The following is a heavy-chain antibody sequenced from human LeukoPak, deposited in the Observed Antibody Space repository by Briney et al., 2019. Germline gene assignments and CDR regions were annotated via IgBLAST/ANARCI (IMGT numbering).Heavy chain of an antibody. D-gene: IGHD6-19*01. CDR2: ISSSGSTI. V-gene: IGHV3-48*04. CDR3: ARQRSGWYMYWYFDL. CDR1: GFTFSSHG. J-gene: IGHJ2*01. Sequence: PGGSLRLSCAASGFTFSSHGMNWVRQAPGKGLEWVSYISSSGSTIYYADSVKGRFTISRDNAKNSLYLQMNSLRAEDTAVYYCARQRSGWYMYWYFDLWGRGTLVTVSS.